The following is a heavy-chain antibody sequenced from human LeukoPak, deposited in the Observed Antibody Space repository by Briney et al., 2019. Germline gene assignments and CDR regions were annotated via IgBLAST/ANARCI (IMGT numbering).Heavy chain of an antibody. Sequence: SETLSLTCTVSGYSISSGYYWGWIRQPPGKGLEWIGSIYHSGSTYYNPSLKSRVTISVDTSKNQFSLKLSSVTAADTAVYYCARENYDFWSGYYFDYWGQGTLVTASS. CDR2: IYHSGST. CDR3: ARENYDFWSGYYFDY. CDR1: GYSISSGYY. D-gene: IGHD3-3*01. V-gene: IGHV4-38-2*02. J-gene: IGHJ4*02.